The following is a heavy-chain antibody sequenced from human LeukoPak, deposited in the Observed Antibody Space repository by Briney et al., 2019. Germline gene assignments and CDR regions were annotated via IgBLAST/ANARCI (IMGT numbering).Heavy chain of an antibody. CDR1: GGSISSSSYY. CDR3: ARLLRGYVDY. J-gene: IGHJ4*02. Sequence: KASETLSLTCTVSGGSISSSSYYWGWIRQPPGKGLEWIGSIYYSGSTYYNPSLKSRVTISVDTSKNQFSLKLSSVTAADTAVYYCARLLRGYVDYWGQGTLVTVSS. D-gene: IGHD1-1*01. V-gene: IGHV4-39*01. CDR2: IYYSGST.